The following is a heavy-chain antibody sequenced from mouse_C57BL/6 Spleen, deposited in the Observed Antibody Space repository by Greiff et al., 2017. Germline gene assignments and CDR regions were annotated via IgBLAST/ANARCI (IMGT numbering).Heavy chain of an antibody. CDR1: GYTFTDYN. D-gene: IGHD1-1*01. J-gene: IGHJ3*01. CDR2: INPNNGGT. Sequence: DVKLVESGPELVKPGASVKMSCKASGYTFTDYNMHWVKQSHGKSLEWIGYINPNNGGTSYNQKFKGKATLTVNKSSSTAYMELRSLTSEDSAVYYCARDGDYYYGSSCFAYWGQGTLVTVSA. V-gene: IGHV1-22*01. CDR3: ARDGDYYYGSSCFAY.